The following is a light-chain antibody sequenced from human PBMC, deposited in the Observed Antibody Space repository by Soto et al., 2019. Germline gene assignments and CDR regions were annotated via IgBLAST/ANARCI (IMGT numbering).Light chain of an antibody. J-gene: IGLJ3*02. V-gene: IGLV2-14*01. CDR3: TSYTSIALRV. CDR2: EVS. CDR1: SSDVGGFNY. Sequence: QSALTQPASVSGSPGQSITISCTGTSSDVGGFNYVSWYQQHPGKAPKVMIYEVSNRPSGVSNRFSGSKSGNTASLTISGLQAEDEADYYCTSYTSIALRVFGGGTKLTVL.